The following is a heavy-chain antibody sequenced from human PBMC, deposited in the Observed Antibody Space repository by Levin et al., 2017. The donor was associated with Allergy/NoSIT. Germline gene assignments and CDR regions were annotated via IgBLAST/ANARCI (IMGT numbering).Heavy chain of an antibody. CDR3: AKGELGVDY. D-gene: IGHD1-26*01. J-gene: IGHJ4*02. Sequence: GESLKISCAASGFTFSSYAMNWVRQTPGKGLEWVSSISHSGGGTYYADSVRGRFTISRDNSKNTVYLQMNSLRTEDTAVYYCAKGELGVDYWGQGTLVTVSS. CDR2: ISHSGGGT. CDR1: GFTFSSYA. V-gene: IGHV3-23*01.